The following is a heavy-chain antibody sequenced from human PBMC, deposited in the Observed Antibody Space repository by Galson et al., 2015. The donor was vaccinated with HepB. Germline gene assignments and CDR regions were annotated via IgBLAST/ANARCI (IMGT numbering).Heavy chain of an antibody. CDR2: IIPRFRTA. CDR1: GGTFSNYG. V-gene: IGHV1-69*13. D-gene: IGHD3-3*01. CDR3: ARLYHDFWSGYVGYFQH. Sequence: SVKVSCNASGGTFSNYGLNWVRQAPGQGLEWVGGIIPRFRTANYAQRFQGRVTITADESTSTSDLELRNLRSEDTAIYYCARLYHDFWSGYVGYFQHWGPGTLVTVFS. J-gene: IGHJ1*01.